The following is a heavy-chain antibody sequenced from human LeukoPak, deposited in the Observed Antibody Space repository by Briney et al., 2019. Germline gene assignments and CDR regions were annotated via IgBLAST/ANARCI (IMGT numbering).Heavy chain of an antibody. Sequence: EGSLRLSCVASGFTFGKYWMSWVRQAPGKGLEWVANLKLDGSERNYVDSVKGRFTISRDNTKNSLYLQMNSLRAEDTAVFYCARDQYDTWSRRGNFDSWGQGTLVIVSS. D-gene: IGHD3-3*01. CDR3: ARDQYDTWSRRGNFDS. J-gene: IGHJ4*02. V-gene: IGHV3-7*03. CDR2: LKLDGSER. CDR1: GFTFGKYW.